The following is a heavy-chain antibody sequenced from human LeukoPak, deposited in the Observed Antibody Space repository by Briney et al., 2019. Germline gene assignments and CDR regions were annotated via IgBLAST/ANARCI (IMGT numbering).Heavy chain of an antibody. V-gene: IGHV3-21*01. D-gene: IGHD3-3*01. Sequence: GGSLRLSCAASGFTFSSYSMNWVRQAPGKGLEWVSSISSSSSYIYYADSVKGRFTISRDNAKNSLYLQMNSLRAEDTAVYYCARDQKTYYDFWSGYSDAFDIWGQGTVVTVSS. CDR3: ARDQKTYYDFWSGYSDAFDI. J-gene: IGHJ3*02. CDR1: GFTFSSYS. CDR2: ISSSSSYI.